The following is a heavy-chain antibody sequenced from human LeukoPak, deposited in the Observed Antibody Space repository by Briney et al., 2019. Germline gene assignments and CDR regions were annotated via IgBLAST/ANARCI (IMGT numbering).Heavy chain of an antibody. D-gene: IGHD2-21*02. V-gene: IGHV3-9*03. CDR1: GFTFDDYA. CDR3: AKARNSIVVVTALDY. J-gene: IGHJ4*02. CDR2: ISWNSGSI. Sequence: PGRSLRLSCAASGFTFDDYAMHWVRQAPGKGLEWVSGISWNSGSIGYADSVKGRFTISRDNAKNSLYLQMNSLRAEDMALYHCAKARNSIVVVTALDYWGQGTLVTVSS.